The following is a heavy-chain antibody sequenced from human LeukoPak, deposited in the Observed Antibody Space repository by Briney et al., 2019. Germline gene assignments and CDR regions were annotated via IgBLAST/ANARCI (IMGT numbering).Heavy chain of an antibody. J-gene: IGHJ6*02. CDR1: GFTFSDYY. Sequence: GGSLRLSCAASGFTFSDYYMRWVRQASGKGLEGVSYISSSGSTIYYADSVKGRFTISRDNAKNSLYLQMNSLRAEDTAVYYCASGDPHMDVWGQGTTVTVSS. CDR2: ISSSGSTI. CDR3: ASGDPHMDV. V-gene: IGHV3-11*01.